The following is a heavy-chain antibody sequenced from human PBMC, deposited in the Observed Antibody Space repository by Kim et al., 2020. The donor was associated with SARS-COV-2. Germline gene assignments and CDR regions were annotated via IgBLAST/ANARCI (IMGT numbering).Heavy chain of an antibody. CDR1: GGSFSGYY. Sequence: SETLSLTCAVYGGSFSGYYWSWIRQPPGKGLEWIGEINHSGSTNYNPSLKSRVTISVDTSKNQFSLKLSSVTAADTAVYYCARGPPSKTMIYRLHYDYWGQGTLVTVSS. D-gene: IGHD3-22*01. CDR3: ARGPPSKTMIYRLHYDY. V-gene: IGHV4-34*01. J-gene: IGHJ4*02. CDR2: INHSGST.